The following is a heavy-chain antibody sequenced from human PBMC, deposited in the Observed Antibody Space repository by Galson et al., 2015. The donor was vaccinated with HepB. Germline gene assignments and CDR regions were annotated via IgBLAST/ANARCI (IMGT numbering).Heavy chain of an antibody. J-gene: IGHJ4*02. CDR3: AREGRHFY. CDR1: GFIFRTYN. V-gene: IGHV3-21*01. CDR2: ISSSSTYI. D-gene: IGHD3-3*02. Sequence: SLRLSCAASGFIFRTYNMNWVRQAPGKELEWVSYISSSSTYINYADSVKGRVTISRDNAKSSLYLQMNSLRAEDTAVYYCAREGRHFYWGQGTLVTVPS.